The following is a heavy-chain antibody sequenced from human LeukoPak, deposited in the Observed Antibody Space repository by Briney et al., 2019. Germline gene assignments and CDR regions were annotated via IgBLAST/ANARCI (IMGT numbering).Heavy chain of an antibody. Sequence: ASVKVSCKASGYTFTSYGISWVRQAPGQGLEWMGWISAYNGNTNYAQKLQGRVTMTTDTSTSTAYMELRSLRSDGTAVYYCARDFPNWNYGSGGWFDPWGQGTLVTVSS. J-gene: IGHJ5*02. CDR2: ISAYNGNT. V-gene: IGHV1-18*01. CDR1: GYTFTSYG. D-gene: IGHD1-7*01. CDR3: ARDFPNWNYGSGGWFDP.